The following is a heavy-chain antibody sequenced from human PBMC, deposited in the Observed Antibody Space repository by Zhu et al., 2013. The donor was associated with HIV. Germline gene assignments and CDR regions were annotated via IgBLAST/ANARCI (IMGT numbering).Heavy chain of an antibody. CDR3: ARGYYDLEAFDI. V-gene: IGHV1-18*01. Sequence: QVQLVQSGAEVKKPGASVKVSCKTSGYTFTTYGLSWVRQAPGQGLEWLGWISVYNGNTNYAQRLRGRITMTTDTSTSTAYMELSSLRSEDTAVYYCARGYYDLEAFDIWGQGTMVTVSS. CDR2: ISVYNGNT. CDR1: GYTFTTYG. D-gene: IGHD3-22*01. J-gene: IGHJ3*02.